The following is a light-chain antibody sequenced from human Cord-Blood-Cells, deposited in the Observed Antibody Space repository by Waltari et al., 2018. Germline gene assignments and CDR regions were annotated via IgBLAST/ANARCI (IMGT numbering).Light chain of an antibody. CDR2: DVS. CDR1: SSHVGGYHY. Sequence: QSALTQPRSVSGSPGQSVTISCTGTSSHVGGYHYFSWYQQHPGKAPKLLIYDVSKRPSGVPDRFSGSKSGNTASLTISGLQTEDEADYYCCSYAGSYTYVFGTGTKVTVL. CDR3: CSYAGSYTYV. J-gene: IGLJ1*01. V-gene: IGLV2-11*01.